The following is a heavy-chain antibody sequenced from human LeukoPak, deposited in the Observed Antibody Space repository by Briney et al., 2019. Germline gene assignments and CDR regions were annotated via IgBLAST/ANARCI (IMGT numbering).Heavy chain of an antibody. CDR1: GFTFSSYW. Sequence: GGSLRLSCAASGFTFSSYWMSWVRQAPGKGLEWVANIKQDGSEKYYVDSVKGRFTISRDNAKNSLYLQMNSLRAEDTALYYCAKDMYYDSSGYPDFDYWGQGTLVTVSS. CDR2: IKQDGSEK. J-gene: IGHJ4*02. D-gene: IGHD3-22*01. CDR3: AKDMYYDSSGYPDFDY. V-gene: IGHV3-7*03.